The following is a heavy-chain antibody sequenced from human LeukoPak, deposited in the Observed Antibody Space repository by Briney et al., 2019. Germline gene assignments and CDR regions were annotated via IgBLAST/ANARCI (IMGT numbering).Heavy chain of an antibody. V-gene: IGHV3-30*03. CDR2: ISNDGINK. CDR1: GFIFSSYG. CDR3: AREGNTMIVVVFDY. Sequence: GGSLRLSCAASGFIFSSYGMHWVRQAPGKGLEWVAVISNDGINKYYADSVKGRFTISRDNSKNTLYLQMNSLRAEDTAVYYCAREGNTMIVVVFDYWGQGTLVTVSS. D-gene: IGHD3-22*01. J-gene: IGHJ4*02.